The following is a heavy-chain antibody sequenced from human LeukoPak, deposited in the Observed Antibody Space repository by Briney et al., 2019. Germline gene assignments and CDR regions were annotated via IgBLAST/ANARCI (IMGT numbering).Heavy chain of an antibody. Sequence: SETLSLTCAVSGGSISSSNWWSWVRQPPGKGLEWIGEIYHSGSTNYNPSLKSRVTISVDKSKNQFSLKLSSVTAADTAVYYCARGTYSGSSYYYYIHVWGKGTTVTVSS. CDR1: GGSISSSNW. CDR2: IYHSGST. D-gene: IGHD6-19*01. V-gene: IGHV4-4*02. J-gene: IGHJ6*03. CDR3: ARGTYSGSSYYYYIHV.